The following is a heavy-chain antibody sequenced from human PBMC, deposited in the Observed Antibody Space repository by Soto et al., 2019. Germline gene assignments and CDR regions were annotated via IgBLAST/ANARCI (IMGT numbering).Heavy chain of an antibody. D-gene: IGHD6-19*01. Sequence: GGSLRLSCAASGFTFSSYAMHWVRQAPGKGLEWVAVISYDGSNKYYADPVKGRFTISRDNSKNTLYLQMNSLRAEDTAVYYCARDGGWIDYWGQGTLVTVS. CDR3: ARDGGWIDY. CDR1: GFTFSSYA. J-gene: IGHJ4*02. CDR2: ISYDGSNK. V-gene: IGHV3-30-3*01.